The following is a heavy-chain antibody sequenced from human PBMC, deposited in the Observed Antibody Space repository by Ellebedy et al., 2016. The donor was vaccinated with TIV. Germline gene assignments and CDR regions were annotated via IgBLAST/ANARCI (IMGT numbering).Heavy chain of an antibody. CDR2: IFHNGNT. V-gene: IGHV4-34*12. D-gene: IGHD3-9*01. CDR3: AREDDIAVVNSGRSFVV. CDR1: GFTFSSYV. Sequence: ESLKISCAASGFTFSSYVMSWVRQTPGKGLEWIGEIFHNGNTNYNPSLQSRVTISVDKSNNHLSLKLRSVTAADTAVYYCAREDDIAVVNSGRSFVVWGQGTTVTVS. J-gene: IGHJ3*01.